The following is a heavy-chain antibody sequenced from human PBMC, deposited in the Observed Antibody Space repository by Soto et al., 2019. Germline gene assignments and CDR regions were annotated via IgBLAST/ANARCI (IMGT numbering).Heavy chain of an antibody. CDR3: ARVPSTYYDILTGTFDY. CDR1: GGTFSSYT. D-gene: IGHD3-9*01. V-gene: IGHV1-18*01. J-gene: IGHJ4*02. Sequence: ASVKVSCKASGGTFSSYTISWVRQAPGQGLEWMGRISAYNGITNYAQKLQGRVTMTTDTSTSTAYMELRSLRSDDTAVYYCARVPSTYYDILTGTFDYWGQGTLVTVSS. CDR2: ISAYNGIT.